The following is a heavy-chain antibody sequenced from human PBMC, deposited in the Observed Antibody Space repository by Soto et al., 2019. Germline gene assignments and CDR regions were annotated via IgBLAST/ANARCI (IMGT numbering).Heavy chain of an antibody. CDR1: GISLNTHS. CDR3: ARPRGYGIFDAYDI. Sequence: GGSLRLSCAASGISLNTHSMSWVRQAPGKGLEWVSAISASGGDTYHADSVKGRFTISRDNSIDTLYLQMSSLRTEDTALYYCARPRGYGIFDAYDIWGQGAMVTVSS. V-gene: IGHV3-23*01. CDR2: ISASGGDT. D-gene: IGHD4-17*01. J-gene: IGHJ3*02.